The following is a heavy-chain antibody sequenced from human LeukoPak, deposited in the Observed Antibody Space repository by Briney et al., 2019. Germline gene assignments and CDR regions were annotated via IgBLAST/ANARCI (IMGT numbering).Heavy chain of an antibody. CDR1: GGSISSSSYY. J-gene: IGHJ4*02. D-gene: IGHD1-1*01. CDR2: IFYTGNT. Sequence: PSETLSLTCTVSGGSISSSSYYWGWIRQPPGKGLEWIGGIFYTGNTYDNPSLKSRVTISVDTSKNQFSLRLSSVTAADTAVYYCARHGRGNTRRRPIDYWGQGTLVTVSS. V-gene: IGHV4-39*01. CDR3: ARHGRGNTRRRPIDY.